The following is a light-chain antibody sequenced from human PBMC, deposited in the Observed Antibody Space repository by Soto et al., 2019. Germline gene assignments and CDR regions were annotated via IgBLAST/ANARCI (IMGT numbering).Light chain of an antibody. CDR1: QSVSTN. Sequence: RVRTQSPATLSVSPGESATLSCRSSQSVSTNLAWYQKKPGEAPRLLLYGASTRATGIPARFSGSGSGTELTLTISSLQSEDFAVYYCHQYNNWPPWTFGQGTKVDI. V-gene: IGKV3-15*01. CDR3: HQYNNWPPWT. J-gene: IGKJ1*01. CDR2: GAS.